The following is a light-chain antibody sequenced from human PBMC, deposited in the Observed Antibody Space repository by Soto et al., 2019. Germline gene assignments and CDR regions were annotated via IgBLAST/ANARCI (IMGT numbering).Light chain of an antibody. CDR1: QALDKY. J-gene: IGKJ4*01. CDR3: QQCNNLPLT. Sequence: DIQMTQSPTSLSASVGARVTIPCQASQALDKYLNWYQQKPGKAPKLLIHDASSLERVVPSRFSGSGSGTDFTLTISSLQPEDIATFYCQQCNNLPLTFGGGTQVEIK. V-gene: IGKV1-33*01. CDR2: DAS.